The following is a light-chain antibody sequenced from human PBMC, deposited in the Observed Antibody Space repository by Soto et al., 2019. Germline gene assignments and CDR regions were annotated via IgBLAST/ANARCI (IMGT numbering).Light chain of an antibody. J-gene: IGLJ2*01. Sequence: QSALTQPPSASVSPGQAVTISCTGTSSDIGAYDYVSWYHQHPGKVPKLIIFEVNKRPSGVPDRFSGSKSGNTASLTVSGLQADDEADYYCNSYAGSDHFVVFGGGTKLTVL. CDR3: NSYAGSDHFVV. CDR2: EVN. V-gene: IGLV2-8*01. CDR1: SSDIGAYDY.